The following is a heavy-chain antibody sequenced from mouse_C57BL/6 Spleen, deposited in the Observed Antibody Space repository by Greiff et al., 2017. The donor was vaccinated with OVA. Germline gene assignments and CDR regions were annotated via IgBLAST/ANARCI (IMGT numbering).Heavy chain of an antibody. V-gene: IGHV5-16*01. Sequence: VESEGGLVQPGSSMKLSCTASGFTFSDYYMAWVRQVPEKGLEWVANINYDGSSTYYLDSLKSRFIISRDNAKNMLYLQMSSLKSEDTATYYCARVYDYDGGADYWGQGTTLTVSS. J-gene: IGHJ2*01. D-gene: IGHD2-4*01. CDR1: GFTFSDYY. CDR3: ARVYDYDGGADY. CDR2: INYDGSST.